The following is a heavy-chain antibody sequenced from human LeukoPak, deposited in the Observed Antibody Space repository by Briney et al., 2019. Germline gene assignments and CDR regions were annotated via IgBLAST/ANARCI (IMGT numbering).Heavy chain of an antibody. CDR3: WVGPSHYSRNLFDY. J-gene: IGHJ4*02. Sequence: SVTVSCKASGGTFSSYAISWVRQAPGQGLEWMGRIIPILGIANYAQKFQGRVTITADKSTSTAYMELSSLRSEDTAVYYCWVGPSHYSRNLFDYWGQGTLVTVSS. D-gene: IGHD6-13*01. CDR1: GGTFSSYA. CDR2: IIPILGIA. V-gene: IGHV1-69*04.